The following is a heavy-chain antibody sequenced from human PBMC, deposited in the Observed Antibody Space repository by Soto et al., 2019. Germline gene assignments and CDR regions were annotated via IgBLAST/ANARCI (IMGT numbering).Heavy chain of an antibody. CDR2: IIPIFGTA. V-gene: IGHV1-69*13. CDR3: ARESLEDRFWQDY. J-gene: IGHJ4*02. Sequence: GASVKVSCKASGGTFSSYAISWVRQAPGQGLEWMGGIIPIFGTANYAQKFQGRVTITADESTSTAYMELNSLRSEDTAVYYCARESLEDRFWQDYWGQGSLVTVSS. D-gene: IGHD3-3*01. CDR1: GGTFSSYA.